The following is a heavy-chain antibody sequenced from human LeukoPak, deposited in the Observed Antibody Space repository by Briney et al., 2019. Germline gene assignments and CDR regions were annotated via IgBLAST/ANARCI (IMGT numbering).Heavy chain of an antibody. CDR1: GGSISSYY. CDR3: ARHYDFLTGYYQIDS. CDR2: IYYSGST. V-gene: IGHV4-59*01. D-gene: IGHD3-9*01. J-gene: IGHJ4*02. Sequence: SETLSLTCTFSGGSISSYYWSWIRQPAGKGLDWIGYIYYSGSTNYNPSLKSRVTISVDTSKNQFSLKLSSVTAADTAMYYCARHYDFLTGYYQIDSWGRGTLVTVSS.